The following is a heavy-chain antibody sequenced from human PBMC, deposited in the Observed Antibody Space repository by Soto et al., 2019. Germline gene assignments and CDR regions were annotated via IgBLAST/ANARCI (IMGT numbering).Heavy chain of an antibody. CDR1: GFTFSSYA. Sequence: EVQMLESGGGLVQPGGSLRLSCAASGFTFSSYALTWVRQVPGKGLEWVSSITGNGDYAGYIDSVKGRFTITRDNAKNTLFLQLTSLRADDTAIYSCGKDPNGDYFGAFEFWGQGTMVTVSS. D-gene: IGHD4-17*01. V-gene: IGHV3-23*01. CDR3: GKDPNGDYFGAFEF. J-gene: IGHJ3*01. CDR2: ITGNGDYA.